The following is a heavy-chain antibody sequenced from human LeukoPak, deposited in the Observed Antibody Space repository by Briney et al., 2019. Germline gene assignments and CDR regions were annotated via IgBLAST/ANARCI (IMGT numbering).Heavy chain of an antibody. J-gene: IGHJ4*02. CDR1: GFTFSNYW. D-gene: IGHD3-9*01. V-gene: IGHV3-74*01. Sequence: GGSLRLSCAASGFTFSNYWMHWVRQAPGKGLVWVSRISSDESITSYADSVKGRFTISRDNSKNTLYLQMNSLRAEDTAVYYCAKARGYFDWLSVYWGQGTLVTVSS. CDR3: AKARGYFDWLSVY. CDR2: ISSDESIT.